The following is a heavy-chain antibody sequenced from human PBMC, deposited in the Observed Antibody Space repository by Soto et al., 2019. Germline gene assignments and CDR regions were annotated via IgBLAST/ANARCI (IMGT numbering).Heavy chain of an antibody. J-gene: IGHJ5*02. CDR2: IYYSGST. CDR1: GGSISSSSYY. V-gene: IGHV4-39*01. CDR3: ARQHLWFGELLDWFDP. D-gene: IGHD3-10*01. Sequence: SETLSLTCTVSGGSISSSSYYWGWIRQPPGKGLEWIGSIYYSGSTYYNPSLKSRVTISVDTSKNQFSLKLSSVTAADTAVYYCARQHLWFGELLDWFDPWGQGTLVTVSS.